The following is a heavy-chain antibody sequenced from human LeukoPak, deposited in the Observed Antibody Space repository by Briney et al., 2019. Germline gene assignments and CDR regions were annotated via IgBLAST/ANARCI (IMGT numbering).Heavy chain of an antibody. D-gene: IGHD2-2*01. CDR3: ASSSSPYLFDY. Sequence: GGSLRLSCAASGFTFSDYYMSWIRQAPGKGLEGVSYISSSGSTIYYADSVKGRITISRDNAKNSLYLQMNSLRAEDTAVYYCASSSSPYLFDYWGQGTLVTVSS. J-gene: IGHJ4*02. CDR2: ISSSGSTI. CDR1: GFTFSDYY. V-gene: IGHV3-11*04.